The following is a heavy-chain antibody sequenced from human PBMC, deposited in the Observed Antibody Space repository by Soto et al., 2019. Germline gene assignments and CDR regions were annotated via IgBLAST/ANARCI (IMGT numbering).Heavy chain of an antibody. Sequence: GGSLRLSCAASGFTFSTYGMHWVRQAPGKGLEWVSVISHDGTNYYYADSVKGRFTISRDNSKNTVYLQMDSLRAEDTAVYYCAKDSATHFRGYSYPAPRGQGILVTVSS. CDR2: ISHDGTNY. CDR3: AKDSATHFRGYSYPAP. CDR1: GFTFSTYG. J-gene: IGHJ5*02. V-gene: IGHV3-30*18. D-gene: IGHD5-18*01.